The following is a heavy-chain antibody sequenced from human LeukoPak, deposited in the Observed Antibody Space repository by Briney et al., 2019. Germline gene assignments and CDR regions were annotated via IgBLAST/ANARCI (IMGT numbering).Heavy chain of an antibody. Sequence: SETLSLTCTVSGGSISSGSYYWSWIRQPAGKGLEWIGRIYTSGSTNYNPSLKSRVTISLDTSKNQFSLKLSSVTAADTAVYYCARLWSTDCRGGSCPHQPNYWGRGTLVTVSS. CDR1: GGSISSGSYY. D-gene: IGHD2-15*01. V-gene: IGHV4-61*02. CDR3: ARLWSTDCRGGSCPHQPNY. J-gene: IGHJ4*02. CDR2: IYTSGST.